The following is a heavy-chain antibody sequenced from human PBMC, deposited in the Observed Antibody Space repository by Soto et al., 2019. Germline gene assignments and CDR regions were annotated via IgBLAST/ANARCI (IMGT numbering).Heavy chain of an antibody. CDR2: INPNGGST. CDR1: GYIFTNFY. CDR3: TRGLASRDY. Sequence: QVQLVQPGAEVKKPGASVKFSCKASGYIFTNFYIHWVRQAPGQGLEWIGIINPNGGSTNYAQNLQGRVTMTRETSTSTVYMDPSSPRSEDTAVYYCTRGLASRDYWGQGTLITVSS. V-gene: IGHV1-46*01. D-gene: IGHD6-6*01. J-gene: IGHJ4*02.